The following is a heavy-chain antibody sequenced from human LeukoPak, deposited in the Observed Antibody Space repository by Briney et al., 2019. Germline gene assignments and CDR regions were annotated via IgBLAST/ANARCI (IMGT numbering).Heavy chain of an antibody. CDR2: ISDNGDST. V-gene: IGHV3-23*01. J-gene: IGHJ4*02. Sequence: GGSESLPCAAAGFTFNNYAMGWVRQAPGKGLEWVSSISDNGDSTYYADSVMGRCITSRNNSKNTSYLQMNSLRAEDTAIFYCGKENIGSHGYYFDYWGQGTLVTVSS. CDR3: GKENIGSHGYYFDY. D-gene: IGHD1-26*01. CDR1: GFTFNNYA.